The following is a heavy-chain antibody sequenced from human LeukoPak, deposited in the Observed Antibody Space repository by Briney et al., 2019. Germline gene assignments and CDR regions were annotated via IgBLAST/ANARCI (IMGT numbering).Heavy chain of an antibody. CDR1: GFTSSSYA. CDR2: VTYSGGST. CDR3: AKDMADYYDSSGYQFDY. D-gene: IGHD3-22*01. J-gene: IGHJ4*02. V-gene: IGHV3-23*01. Sequence: GGSLRLSCIASGFTSSSYAMSWVRQAPGKGLEWVSIVTYSGGSTFYADSVKGRFTISRDNSKNTLYLQMNSLRADDTAVYYCAKDMADYYDSSGYQFDYWGQGTLVTVSS.